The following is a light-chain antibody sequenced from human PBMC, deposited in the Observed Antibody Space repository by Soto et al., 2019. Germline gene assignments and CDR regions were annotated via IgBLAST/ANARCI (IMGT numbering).Light chain of an antibody. V-gene: IGLV1-47*02. J-gene: IGLJ1*01. CDR3: VAWDDSLSGLV. Sequence: QSVLTQPPSASGTPGQRVTISCSGRNANIGNNFVCWYQQLPGTAPKLLMYSNDQRPSGVPDRFSDSKSGTSASLAISGLRSEDEADYYCVAWDDSLSGLVFGTGTKLTVL. CDR1: NANIGNNF. CDR2: SND.